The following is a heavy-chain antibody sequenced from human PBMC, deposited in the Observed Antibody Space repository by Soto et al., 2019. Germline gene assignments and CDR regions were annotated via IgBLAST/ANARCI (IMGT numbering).Heavy chain of an antibody. CDR1: GFTFSSYS. J-gene: IGHJ5*02. CDR2: ISSSSSYI. D-gene: IGHD6-13*01. V-gene: IGHV3-21*01. Sequence: GGSLRLSCAASGFTFSSYSMNWVRQAPGKGLEWVSSISSSSSYIYYADSVKGRFTISRDNAKNSLYLQMNSLRAEDTAVYYCASSGYSSSWYPIFGWFDPWGQGTLVTVSS. CDR3: ASSGYSSSWYPIFGWFDP.